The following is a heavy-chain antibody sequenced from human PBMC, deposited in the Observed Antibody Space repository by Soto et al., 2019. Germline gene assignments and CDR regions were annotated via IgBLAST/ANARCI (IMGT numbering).Heavy chain of an antibody. D-gene: IGHD5-18*01. V-gene: IGHV3-53*01. Sequence: LRLSCAPSGFTVSSHYMSWVRQAPGKGLEWVSVINSGGSTYYADSVKGRFTISRDHSRNTLYLQMNSLRVEDTAVYYCARGRGYGYGIDYWGQGSLVTVSS. CDR3: ARGRGYGYGIDY. CDR2: INSGGST. CDR1: GFTVSSHY. J-gene: IGHJ4*02.